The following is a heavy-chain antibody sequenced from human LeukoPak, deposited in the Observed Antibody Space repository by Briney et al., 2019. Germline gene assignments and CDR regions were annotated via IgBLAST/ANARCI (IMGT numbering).Heavy chain of an antibody. D-gene: IGHD6-19*01. CDR2: INHSGST. Sequence: PSETLSLTCAVYGGSFSGYYWSWIRQPPGKGLEWIGEINHSGSTNYNPSLKSRVTISVDTSKNQFSLKLSSVTAADTAVYYCAVNWYSSGWADYWGQGTLVTVSS. CDR3: AVNWYSSGWADY. J-gene: IGHJ4*02. CDR1: GGSFSGYY. V-gene: IGHV4-34*01.